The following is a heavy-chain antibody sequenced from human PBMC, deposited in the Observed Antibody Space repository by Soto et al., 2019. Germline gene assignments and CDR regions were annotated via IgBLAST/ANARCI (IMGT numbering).Heavy chain of an antibody. CDR2: IIPILGIA. D-gene: IGHD2-15*01. Sequence: VQLVQSGAEVKKPGSSVKVSCKASGGTFSSYTISWVRQAPGQGLEWMGRIIPILGIANYAQKFQGRVTITADKSTSTAYMERGSRRSEDTAVYYWAGVSRLGGVEAARLEEAFDIWGKGTMVTVSS. J-gene: IGHJ3*02. V-gene: IGHV1-69*02. CDR1: GGTFSSYT. CDR3: AGVSRLGGVEAARLEEAFDI.